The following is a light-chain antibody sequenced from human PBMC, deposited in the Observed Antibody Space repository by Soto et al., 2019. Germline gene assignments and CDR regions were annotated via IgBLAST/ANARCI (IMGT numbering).Light chain of an antibody. CDR3: CSYAGAYTVV. Sequence: QSVLTQPRSVSGSPGQSVTISCTGTSHDVGGYNYVSWYQQHPGKAPKLTIYDVNKRPSGVPDHFSGSKSGNTASLTISRLQAEDEADYYCCSYAGAYTVVFGTGTKLTVL. CDR1: SHDVGGYNY. J-gene: IGLJ1*01. CDR2: DVN. V-gene: IGLV2-11*01.